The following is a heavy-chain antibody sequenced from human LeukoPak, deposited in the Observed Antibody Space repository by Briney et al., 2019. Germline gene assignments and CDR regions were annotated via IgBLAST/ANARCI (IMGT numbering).Heavy chain of an antibody. Sequence: ASVKVSCKASGYTFTSYDINWVRQATGQGLEWMGWMNPNSGNTGYAQKFQGRVTMTRNTSISTAYMELSSLRSEDTAVYYCARGGYGTRITIFGVVTPYYYYYMDVWGKGTTVTVSS. CDR3: ARGGYGTRITIFGVVTPYYYYYMDV. V-gene: IGHV1-8*01. J-gene: IGHJ6*03. CDR2: MNPNSGNT. D-gene: IGHD3-3*01. CDR1: GYTFTSYD.